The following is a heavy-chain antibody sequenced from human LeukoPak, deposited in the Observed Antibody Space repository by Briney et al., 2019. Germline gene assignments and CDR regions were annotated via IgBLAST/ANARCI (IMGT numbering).Heavy chain of an antibody. CDR1: GGTFSSYA. V-gene: IGHV1-69*13. D-gene: IGHD3-3*01. CDR2: IIPIFGTA. CDR3: ARVGDDFWSGGDAFDI. Sequence: SVKVSCKASGGTFSSYAISWVRQAPGQGLEWMGGIIPIFGTANYAQEFQGRVTITADESTSTAYMELSSLRSEDTAVYYCARVGDDFWSGGDAFDIWGQGTMVTVSS. J-gene: IGHJ3*02.